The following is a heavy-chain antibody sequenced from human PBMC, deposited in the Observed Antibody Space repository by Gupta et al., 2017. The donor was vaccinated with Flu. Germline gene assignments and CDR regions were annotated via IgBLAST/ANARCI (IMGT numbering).Heavy chain of an antibody. Sequence: EVQLLESGGALVQPGGSLRLSCAASGFTFSSYAMSWVRQAPGKGLQWVSSISGSGDSTYYADSVKGQFTISRDNSKNTLYLQINSLRAEDTAVYYCAKVPADIPYWGQGTLVTVSS. CDR1: GFTFSSYA. CDR2: ISGSGDST. D-gene: IGHD2-2*02. CDR3: AKVPADIPY. J-gene: IGHJ4*02. V-gene: IGHV3-23*01.